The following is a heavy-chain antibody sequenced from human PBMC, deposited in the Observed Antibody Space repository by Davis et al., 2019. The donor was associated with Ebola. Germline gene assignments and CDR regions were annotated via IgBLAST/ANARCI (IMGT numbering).Heavy chain of an antibody. CDR2: IYYSGST. Sequence: PSETLSLTCTVSGGSISSSSYYWGWIRQPPGKGLEWIGSIYYSGSTYYNPSLKSRVTISVDTSKNQFSLKLSSVTAADTAVYYCARHDWAAAQFDIWGQGTMVTVSS. CDR1: GGSISSSSYY. V-gene: IGHV4-39*01. CDR3: ARHDWAAAQFDI. D-gene: IGHD6-13*01. J-gene: IGHJ3*02.